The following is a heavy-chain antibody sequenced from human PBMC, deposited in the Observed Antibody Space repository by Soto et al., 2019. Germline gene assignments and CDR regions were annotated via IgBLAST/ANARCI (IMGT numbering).Heavy chain of an antibody. V-gene: IGHV5-51*01. Sequence: PGESLKISGKGSGYRFTSYWIGWVRRMPGKGLEWMGIIYPGDSDTRYSPSFQGQVTISADKSISTAYLQWSSLKASDTAMYYCARLRQGSSWETFDYWGQGTLVTVSS. J-gene: IGHJ4*02. D-gene: IGHD6-13*01. CDR2: IYPGDSDT. CDR1: GYRFTSYW. CDR3: ARLRQGSSWETFDY.